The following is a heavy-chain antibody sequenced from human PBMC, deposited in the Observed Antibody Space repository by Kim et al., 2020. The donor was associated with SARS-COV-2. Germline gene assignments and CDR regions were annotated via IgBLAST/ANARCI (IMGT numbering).Heavy chain of an antibody. CDR1: GFTFGDYA. Sequence: GGSLRLSFAASGFTFGDYAMHWVRQAPGKGLEWVSGISWNSGSIGYADSVKGRFTISRDNAKNSLYLQMNSLRAEDTALYYCAKEGVGATHFDYWGQGTLVTVSS. D-gene: IGHD1-26*01. CDR3: AKEGVGATHFDY. CDR2: ISWNSGSI. V-gene: IGHV3-9*01. J-gene: IGHJ4*02.